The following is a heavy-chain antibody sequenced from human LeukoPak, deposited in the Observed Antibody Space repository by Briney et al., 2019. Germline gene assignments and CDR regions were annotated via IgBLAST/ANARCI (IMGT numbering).Heavy chain of an antibody. J-gene: IGHJ6*02. CDR3: ASLPFHGMDV. V-gene: IGHV3-66*01. CDR2: IYSSGST. CDR1: RFTFSSNY. Sequence: GGSLRLSCAASRFTFSSNYMNWARQAPGKGLEWVSVIYSSGSTYYADSVKGRFTISRDNSKNTLYLQMDSLRAEDMAVYYCASLPFHGMDVWGQGTTVTVSS.